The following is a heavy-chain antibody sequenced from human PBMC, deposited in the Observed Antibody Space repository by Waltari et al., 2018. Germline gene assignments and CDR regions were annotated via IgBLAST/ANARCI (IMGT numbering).Heavy chain of an antibody. CDR1: GGSISSGSYY. D-gene: IGHD5-18*01. CDR3: ASERGGYSSTSFDY. Sequence: QVQLQESGPGLVKPSQTLSLTCTVSGGSISSGSYYCSWIRQPAGKGLEWIGRIYTSGSTNYNPSLKSRVTISVDTSKNQFSLKLSSVTAADTAVYYCASERGGYSSTSFDYWGQGTLVTVSS. V-gene: IGHV4-61*02. J-gene: IGHJ4*02. CDR2: IYTSGST.